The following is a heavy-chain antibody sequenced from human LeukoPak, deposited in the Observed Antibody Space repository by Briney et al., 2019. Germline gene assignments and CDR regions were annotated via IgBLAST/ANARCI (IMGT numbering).Heavy chain of an antibody. D-gene: IGHD4-17*01. Sequence: GGSLSLSCAASGVTFSSYSMNWVRQPPGTGLEWVSSISSSSSYIYYADSVTGRFAISRDNPKNSLYLQMNSLRAEDTAVYYCARERGIRSVDYWGQGTLVTVSS. CDR3: ARERGIRSVDY. CDR2: ISSSSSYI. J-gene: IGHJ4*02. V-gene: IGHV3-21*01. CDR1: GVTFSSYS.